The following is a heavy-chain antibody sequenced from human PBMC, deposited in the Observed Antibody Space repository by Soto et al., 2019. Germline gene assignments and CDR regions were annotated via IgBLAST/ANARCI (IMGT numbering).Heavy chain of an antibody. J-gene: IGHJ4*02. V-gene: IGHV3-23*01. CDR1: GFTFSRYA. CDR3: AKQPQLPYANFDY. Sequence: EVQLLESGGGLVQPGGSLRLSCAASGFTFSRYAMSWVRQAPGKGLEWVSAISGSGGSTYYADSVKGRFTISRDNSKNTLYLQMNSLRAEDTAVYYCAKQPQLPYANFDYWGQGTLVTVSS. D-gene: IGHD2-2*01. CDR2: ISGSGGST.